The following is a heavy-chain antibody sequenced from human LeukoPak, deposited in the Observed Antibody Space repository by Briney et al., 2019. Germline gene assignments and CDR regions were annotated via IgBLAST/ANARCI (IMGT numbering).Heavy chain of an antibody. CDR3: VKDLSYESSGSVFDY. CDR2: ISWDGTT. D-gene: IGHD3-22*01. Sequence: GGSLRPSCAASGFTFEDYTMHWVRQAPGKTLEWVSLISWDGTTYYADSVRGRFTISRDNSKNSLYLQMDTLRSEDTAFYFCVKDLSYESSGSVFDYWGQGTLVTVSS. CDR1: GFTFEDYT. V-gene: IGHV3-43*01. J-gene: IGHJ4*02.